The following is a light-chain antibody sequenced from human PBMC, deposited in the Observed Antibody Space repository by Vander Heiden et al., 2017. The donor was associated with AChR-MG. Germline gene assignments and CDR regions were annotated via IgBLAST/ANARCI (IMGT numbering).Light chain of an antibody. Sequence: QSVLTQPPSASGPPGQRVTISCSGSNSTIGSNYVYWYQQLPGTAPKVLMYRNNQRPSGVPDRFSGSKSGTSASLAISGLRSEDEADYYCTTWDDSLSGYVFGTGTKVTVL. J-gene: IGLJ1*01. CDR2: RNN. CDR3: TTWDDSLSGYV. V-gene: IGLV1-47*01. CDR1: NSTIGSNY.